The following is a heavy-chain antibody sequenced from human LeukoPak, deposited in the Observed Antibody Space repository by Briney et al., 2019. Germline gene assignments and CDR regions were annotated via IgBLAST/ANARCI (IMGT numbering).Heavy chain of an antibody. CDR3: ARGGKATVVTM. J-gene: IGHJ4*02. CDR1: GGSINSYY. Sequence: SETLSLTCTVSGGSINSYYWSWIRQPAGKGLEWIGRIYSSGRTNYNPSLKSRVSMSVDTSKNQFSLKLTSVTAADTVVYYCARGGKATVVTMWGQGILVTVSS. D-gene: IGHD4-23*01. V-gene: IGHV4-4*07. CDR2: IYSSGRT.